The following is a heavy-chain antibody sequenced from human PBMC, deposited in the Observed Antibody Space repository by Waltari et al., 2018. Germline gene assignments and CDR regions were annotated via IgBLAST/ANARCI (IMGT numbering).Heavy chain of an antibody. CDR1: GYTFTASY. CDR3: VRAKMLEY. J-gene: IGHJ4*02. Sequence: QVQLVQSGAEVKKPGASVKVSCRPSGYTFTASYIHWLRQAPGQGLEWMGCTNPDGGATHYSQKFRGRITVTSDTSVDTADMELTSLTADDTAIYYCVRAKMLEYWGQGTLVAVSS. CDR2: TNPDGGAT. V-gene: IGHV1-2*02.